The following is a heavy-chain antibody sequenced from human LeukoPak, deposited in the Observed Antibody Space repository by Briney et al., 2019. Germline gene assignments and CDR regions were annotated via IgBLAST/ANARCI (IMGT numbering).Heavy chain of an antibody. CDR3: ARGSSSWYRSRSAFGI. CDR2: IYSGGST. D-gene: IGHD6-13*01. CDR1: GFTVSSNY. V-gene: IGHV3-53*01. Sequence: GGSLRLSCAASGFTVSSNYMSWVRQAPGKGLEWVSVIYSGGSTYYADSVKGRFTISRDNSKNTLYLQMNSLRAEDTAVYYCARGSSSWYRSRSAFGIWGQGTMVTVSS. J-gene: IGHJ3*02.